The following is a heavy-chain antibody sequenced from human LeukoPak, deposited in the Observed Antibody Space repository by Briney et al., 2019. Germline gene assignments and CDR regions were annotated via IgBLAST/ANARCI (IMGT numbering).Heavy chain of an antibody. J-gene: IGHJ3*02. V-gene: IGHV4-39*01. CDR2: IQYSGST. Sequence: SETLSLTCTVSGGSISSRSYYWGWVRQPPGKGLEWTGSIQYSGSTYYDASFKSRFTMSVDTSKNQSSLKVSSVPAADTAVYYCARHYRGALAGTMGAFDIWGQGTMVTVSS. CDR3: ARHYRGALAGTMGAFDI. D-gene: IGHD6-19*01. CDR1: GGSISSRSYY.